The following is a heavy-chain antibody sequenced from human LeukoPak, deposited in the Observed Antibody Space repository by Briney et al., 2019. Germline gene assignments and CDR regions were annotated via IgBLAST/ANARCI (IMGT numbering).Heavy chain of an antibody. D-gene: IGHD4-17*01. CDR1: GYTFTSYD. CDR3: ARAGYGDYVFDY. J-gene: IGHJ4*02. V-gene: IGHV1-2*02. CDR2: INPNTGAT. Sequence: ASVKVSCKASGYTFTSYDINWVRQAPGQGLEWLGWINPNTGATDYAQKFQGRVTMTRDTSISTAYMELSRLRSDDTAVYYCARAGYGDYVFDYWGQGTLVTVSS.